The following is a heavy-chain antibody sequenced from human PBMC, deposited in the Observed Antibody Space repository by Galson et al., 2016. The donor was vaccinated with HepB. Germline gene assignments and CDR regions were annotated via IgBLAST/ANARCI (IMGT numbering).Heavy chain of an antibody. CDR1: GFTFSSHA. V-gene: IGHV3-30-3*01. D-gene: IGHD3-10*01. Sequence: SLRLSCAASGFTFSSHAMHWVRQAPGKGLEWVAVITYDGSNTYYADAVKGRFTISRDNSKNTLYLQMNRQRAEDTAVYYCARVRTPNYYGSGNYYYYDAMDVWGQGATGTVSS. CDR3: ARVRTPNYYGSGNYYYYDAMDV. CDR2: ITYDGSNT. J-gene: IGHJ6*02.